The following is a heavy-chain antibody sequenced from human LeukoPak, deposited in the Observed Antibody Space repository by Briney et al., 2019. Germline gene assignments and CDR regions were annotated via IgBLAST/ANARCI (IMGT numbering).Heavy chain of an antibody. J-gene: IGHJ5*02. Sequence: PSETLSLTCAVSGYSISSGYYWGWIRQPPGKGLEWIGSIYHSGSTYYNPSLKSRVTISVDTSKNQLSLKLSSVTAADTAVYYCARQGSGYADWFDPWGQGTLVTVSS. V-gene: IGHV4-38-2*01. CDR1: GYSISSGYY. CDR3: ARQGSGYADWFDP. CDR2: IYHSGST. D-gene: IGHD5-12*01.